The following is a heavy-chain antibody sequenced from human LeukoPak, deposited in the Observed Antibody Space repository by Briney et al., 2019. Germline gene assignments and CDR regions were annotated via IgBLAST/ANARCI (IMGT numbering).Heavy chain of an antibody. J-gene: IGHJ4*02. D-gene: IGHD3-22*01. CDR2: IYYSGTT. CDR1: GGSISSSPYY. V-gene: IGHV4-39*01. CDR3: ARHLFGSGYYPDY. Sequence: SETLSLTCTVSGGSISSSPYYWGWIRQPPGKGLEWIGSIYYSGTTHYNPSLESRVTISVDTSKNQFSLKLSSVTAADTAVYYCARHLFGSGYYPDYWGQGTLVTVSS.